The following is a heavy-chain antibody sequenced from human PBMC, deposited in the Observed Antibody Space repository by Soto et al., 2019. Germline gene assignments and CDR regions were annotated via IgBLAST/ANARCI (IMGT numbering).Heavy chain of an antibody. J-gene: IGHJ6*01. CDR3: ARDRDTAPLYEMDV. D-gene: IGHD5-18*01. Sequence: ASVKVSCKASGYTFSNYYMHWVRQAPGQGLEWMGLINPSGGRTSYPQKFQGRITMTRDTSTSTVYMELSSLRSEDTAVYYCARDRDTAPLYEMDVWGPGTTVTVSS. CDR1: GYTFSNYY. CDR2: INPSGGRT. V-gene: IGHV1-46*01.